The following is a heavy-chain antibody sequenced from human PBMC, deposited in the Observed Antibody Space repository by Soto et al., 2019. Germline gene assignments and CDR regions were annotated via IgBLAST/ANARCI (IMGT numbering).Heavy chain of an antibody. CDR2: ISYDGSNK. V-gene: IGHV3-30-3*01. J-gene: IGHJ4*02. CDR1: GFTFSSYA. D-gene: IGHD1-26*01. Sequence: PGGSLRLSCAASGFTFSSYAMHWVRQAPGKGLEWVAVISYDGSNKYYADSVKGRFTISRDNSKNTLYLQMNSPRAEDTAVYYCARDPTYSGSYHVTYYFDYWGQGTLVTVSS. CDR3: ARDPTYSGSYHVTYYFDY.